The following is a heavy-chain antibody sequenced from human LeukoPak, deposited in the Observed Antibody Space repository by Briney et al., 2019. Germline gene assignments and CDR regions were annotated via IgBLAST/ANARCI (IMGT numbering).Heavy chain of an antibody. D-gene: IGHD3-22*01. CDR3: AKLYYYDRNDAFDI. Sequence: SETLSLTCTVSGGSIRSFYWSWIRQSPGKGLEWIGYIYYSGSSKYNPSLKSRVTISLDTSKNHFSLELSSVTAADTAVYYCAKLYYYDRNDAFDIWGQGTMSPSLQ. V-gene: IGHV4-59*08. CDR2: IYYSGSS. CDR1: GGSIRSFY. J-gene: IGHJ3*02.